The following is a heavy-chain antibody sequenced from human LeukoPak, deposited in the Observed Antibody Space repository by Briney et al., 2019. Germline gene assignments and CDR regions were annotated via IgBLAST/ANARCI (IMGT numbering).Heavy chain of an antibody. V-gene: IGHV4-59*08. Sequence: PSETLSLTCTVSGGSISSYYWSWIRQPPGKGLEWIGYIYYSGSTNYNPSLKSRATISVDTFKNQFSLKLSCVTAADTAVYYCARHTGGWGSFDFWGQGTLVTVSS. CDR1: GGSISSYY. CDR2: IYYSGST. D-gene: IGHD7-27*01. CDR3: ARHTGGWGSFDF. J-gene: IGHJ4*02.